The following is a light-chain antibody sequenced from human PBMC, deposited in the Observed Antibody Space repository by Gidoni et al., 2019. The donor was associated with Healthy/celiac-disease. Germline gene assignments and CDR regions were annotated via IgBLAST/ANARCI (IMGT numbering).Light chain of an antibody. Sequence: DIQMTQSPSSLSASVGDRVTITCRASQSISSYLNWYQQKPGKAPNLLIYGASSLQSGVPSRFSGSGSGTDFTLTISSLQPEDFATYYCQQSYSTPWTFGQXTKVEI. CDR2: GAS. CDR1: QSISSY. V-gene: IGKV1-39*01. CDR3: QQSYSTPWT. J-gene: IGKJ1*01.